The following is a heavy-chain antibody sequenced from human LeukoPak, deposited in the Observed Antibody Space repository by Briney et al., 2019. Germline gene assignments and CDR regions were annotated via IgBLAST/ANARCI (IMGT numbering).Heavy chain of an antibody. CDR1: GYTFTNYG. V-gene: IGHV1-18*01. CDR2: ISAYNGNT. CDR3: ARDTWNFYNWFDP. J-gene: IGHJ5*02. Sequence: ASVKASCKASGYTFTNYGISWVRQAPGQGLEWMGWISAYNGNTNYAQKLQGRVTMTTDTSTSTAYMELRSLRSDDTAVYYCARDTWNFYNWFDPWGQGTLVTVSS. D-gene: IGHD1-7*01.